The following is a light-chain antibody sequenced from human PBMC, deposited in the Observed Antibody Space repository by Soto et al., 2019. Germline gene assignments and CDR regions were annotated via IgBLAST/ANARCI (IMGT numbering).Light chain of an antibody. Sequence: DIQITQSPSAVSACLLDIVTITCRASQSISSWLAWYQQKPGKAPKLLIYDASSLESGVPSRFSGSGSGTEFTLTISSLQPDDFATYYCQQYNSYSWTFGQGTKVDI. V-gene: IGKV1-5*01. CDR3: QQYNSYSWT. CDR2: DAS. CDR1: QSISSW. J-gene: IGKJ1*01.